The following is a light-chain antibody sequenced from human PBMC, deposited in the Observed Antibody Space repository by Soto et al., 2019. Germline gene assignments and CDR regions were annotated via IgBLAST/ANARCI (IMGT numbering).Light chain of an antibody. CDR3: QQVDSYPIT. V-gene: IGKV1-9*01. CDR1: QVITNY. Sequence: IQLTQSPSSLSASVGDRVTITCRASQVITNYLAWYQQKPGKAPNLLIYAASTLQSGVPSRFSGSGSGTDFTLTISSLQPEDSATYFCQQVDSYPITFVQGTRLEIK. J-gene: IGKJ5*01. CDR2: AAS.